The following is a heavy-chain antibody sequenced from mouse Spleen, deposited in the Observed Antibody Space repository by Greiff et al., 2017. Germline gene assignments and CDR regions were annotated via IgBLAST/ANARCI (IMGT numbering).Heavy chain of an antibody. CDR3: ARRYDYDGTAFAY. CDR1: GFSLTSYG. J-gene: IGHJ3*01. V-gene: IGHV2-2*01. D-gene: IGHD2-4*01. CDR2: IWSGGST. Sequence: VKLVESGPGLVQPSQSLSITCTVSGFSLTSYGVHWVRQSPGKGLEWLGVIWSGGSTDYNAAFISRLSISKDNSKSQVFFKMNSLQADDTAIYYCARRYDYDGTAFAYWGQGTLVTVSA.